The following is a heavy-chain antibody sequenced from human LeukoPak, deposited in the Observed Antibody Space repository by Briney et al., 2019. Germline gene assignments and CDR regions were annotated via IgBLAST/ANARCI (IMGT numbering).Heavy chain of an antibody. D-gene: IGHD2-2*01. CDR3: AREVGVVAHQGGWSDP. CDR1: GSTFTGYY. J-gene: IGHJ5*02. Sequence: GASVKVSCKASGSTFTGYYLHWVRQAPGQGLEWIGRINPNSGGTNYAQKFHGRVTATRDTSINTAYMELSRLTSDDTAFYYCAREVGVVAHQGGWSDPWGQGTLVTVSS. CDR2: INPNSGGT. V-gene: IGHV1-2*02.